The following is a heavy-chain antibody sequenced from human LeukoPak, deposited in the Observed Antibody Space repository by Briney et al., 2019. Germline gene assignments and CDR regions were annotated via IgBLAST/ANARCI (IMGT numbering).Heavy chain of an antibody. CDR2: IYYSGST. Sequence: SETLSLTCTVSGGSISSYYWSWIRQPPGKGLEWIGYIYYSGSTNYNPSLKSRVTISVDTSKNQFSLKLSSVTAADTAVYSCARDTNLPPYGMDVWGQGTTVTVSS. V-gene: IGHV4-59*01. CDR1: GGSISSYY. J-gene: IGHJ6*02. D-gene: IGHD1-1*01. CDR3: ARDTNLPPYGMDV.